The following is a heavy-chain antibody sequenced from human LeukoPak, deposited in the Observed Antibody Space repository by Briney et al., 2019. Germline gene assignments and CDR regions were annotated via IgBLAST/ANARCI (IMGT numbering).Heavy chain of an antibody. V-gene: IGHV1-8*02. Sequence: GASVKVSCKASGGTFSSYAISWVRQATGQGLEWMGWMNPNSGDTGYAQKFQGRVTMTRNTSISTAYMELSSLRSEDTAVYYCARGLWVAVAGFWGQGTLVTVSS. CDR3: ARGLWVAVAGF. CDR1: GGTFSSYA. CDR2: MNPNSGDT. D-gene: IGHD6-19*01. J-gene: IGHJ4*02.